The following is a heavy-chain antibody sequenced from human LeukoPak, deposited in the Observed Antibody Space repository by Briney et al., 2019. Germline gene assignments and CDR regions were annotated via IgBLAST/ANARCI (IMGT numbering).Heavy chain of an antibody. Sequence: SETLSLTCTVSGGSISSSSYYWGWIRQPPGKGLEWIGSIYYSGSTYYNPSLKSRVTISVDRSKNQFSLKLSSVTPADTAVYYCARVSYGGNSDQPLDPWGQGTLVTVSP. CDR3: ARVSYGGNSDQPLDP. CDR2: IYYSGST. CDR1: GGSISSSSYY. D-gene: IGHD4-23*01. J-gene: IGHJ5*02. V-gene: IGHV4-39*07.